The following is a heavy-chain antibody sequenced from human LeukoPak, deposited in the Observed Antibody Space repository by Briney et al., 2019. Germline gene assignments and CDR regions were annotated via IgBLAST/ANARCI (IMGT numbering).Heavy chain of an antibody. CDR1: GFTFSNYA. V-gene: IGHV3-23*01. CDR2: ISDGVGKT. J-gene: IGHJ4*02. D-gene: IGHD3-3*01. Sequence: PGGSLRLSCAASGFTFSNYAMSWVSQAQGKGLEWVSSISDGVGKTYYADSVKGRFTLSRDNSKNTLSLQLNSLRVEDTAIYYCAKLFWSGSNFDYWGQGTLVTVSS. CDR3: AKLFWSGSNFDY.